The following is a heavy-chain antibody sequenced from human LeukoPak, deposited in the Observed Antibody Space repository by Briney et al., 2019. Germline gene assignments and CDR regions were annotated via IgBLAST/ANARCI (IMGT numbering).Heavy chain of an antibody. D-gene: IGHD3-22*01. CDR3: ARDEGVYYYDSSGFTLDY. CDR2: IWYDGSNK. Sequence: HAGRSLRLSCAASGFTFSSYGMHWVRQAPGKGLEWVAVIWYDGSNKYYADSVKGRFTTSRDNSKNTLYLQMNSLRAEDTAVYYCARDEGVYYYDSSGFTLDYWGQGTLVTVSS. J-gene: IGHJ4*02. V-gene: IGHV3-33*01. CDR1: GFTFSSYG.